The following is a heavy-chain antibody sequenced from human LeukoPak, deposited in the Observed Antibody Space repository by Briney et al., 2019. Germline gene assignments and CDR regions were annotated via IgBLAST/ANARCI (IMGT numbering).Heavy chain of an antibody. J-gene: IGHJ4*02. CDR3: ARDPEWSSGYLSFDY. CDR1: GFTFSSYS. Sequence: GGSLRLSCAASGFTFSSYSMSWVRQAPGKGLEWVSSISSSSSYIYYADSVKGRFTISRDNAKNSLYLQMNSLRAEDTAVYYCARDPEWSSGYLSFDYWGQGILVTVSS. CDR2: ISSSSSYI. D-gene: IGHD5-12*01. V-gene: IGHV3-21*01.